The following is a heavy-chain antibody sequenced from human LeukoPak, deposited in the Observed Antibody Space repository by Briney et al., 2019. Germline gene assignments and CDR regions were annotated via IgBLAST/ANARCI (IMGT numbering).Heavy chain of an antibody. J-gene: IGHJ4*02. CDR3: AKGDCGSSSCTRLDN. D-gene: IGHD2-2*01. Sequence: GGSLRLSCAASGFTFDDYGMHWVRQAPRKGLEWVSGISWNGGGVGYAASVKGRFTISRDNAKKSLYLQMNSLRPEDTALYYCAKGDCGSSSCTRLDNWGQGTLVTVSS. CDR2: ISWNGGGV. V-gene: IGHV3-9*01. CDR1: GFTFDDYG.